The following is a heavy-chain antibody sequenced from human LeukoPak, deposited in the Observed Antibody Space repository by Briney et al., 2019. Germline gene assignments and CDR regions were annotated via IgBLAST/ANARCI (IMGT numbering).Heavy chain of an antibody. CDR1: GFTFSSYE. CDR3: ARAFQELPQLYYYYYMDV. Sequence: PGGSLRPSCAASGFTFSSYEMNWVRQAPGKGLEWVSYISSSGSTIYYADSVKGRFTISRDNAKNSLYLQMNSLRAEDTAVYYCARAFQELPQLYYYYYMDVWGKGTTVTVSS. CDR2: ISSSGSTI. D-gene: IGHD6-13*01. J-gene: IGHJ6*03. V-gene: IGHV3-48*03.